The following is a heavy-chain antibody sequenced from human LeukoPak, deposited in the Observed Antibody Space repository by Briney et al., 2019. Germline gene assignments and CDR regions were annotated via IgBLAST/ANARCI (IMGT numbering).Heavy chain of an antibody. J-gene: IGHJ5*02. D-gene: IGHD1-26*01. CDR1: GGSISSYY. V-gene: IGHV4-59*01. Sequence: SETLFLTCTVSGGSISSYYWSWIRQPPGKGLEWIGYIYYSGSTNYNPSLKSRVTISVDTSKNQFSLKLSSVTAADTAVYYCARGRLYSGSYFGWFDPWGQGTLVTVSS. CDR3: ARGRLYSGSYFGWFDP. CDR2: IYYSGST.